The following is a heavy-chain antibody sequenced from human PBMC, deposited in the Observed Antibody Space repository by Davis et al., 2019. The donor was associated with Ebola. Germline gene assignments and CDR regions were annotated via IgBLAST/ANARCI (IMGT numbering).Heavy chain of an antibody. CDR2: INHSGST. CDR1: GGSFSGYY. Sequence: SETLSLTCAVCGGSFSGYYWSWIRQPPGKGLEWIGEINHSGSTNYNPSLKSRVTISVDTSKNQFSLKLSSVTAADTAVYYCARDENCSGGSCHDYYYYYYGMDVWGQGTTVTVSS. CDR3: ARDENCSGGSCHDYYYYYYGMDV. D-gene: IGHD2-15*01. J-gene: IGHJ6*02. V-gene: IGHV4-34*01.